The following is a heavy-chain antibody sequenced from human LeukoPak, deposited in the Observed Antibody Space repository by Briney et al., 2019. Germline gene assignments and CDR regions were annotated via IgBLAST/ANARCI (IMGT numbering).Heavy chain of an antibody. J-gene: IGHJ4*02. CDR3: ARRSVATIFFDY. CDR1: GGSFSGYY. D-gene: IGHD5-12*01. CDR2: INHSGST. Sequence: SETLSLTCAVYGGSFSGYYWSWIRQPPGKGLEWIGEINHSGSTNYNPSLKSRVTISVDTSKNQFSLKLSSVTAADTAVYYCARRSVATIFFDYWGQGTLVTVSS. V-gene: IGHV4-34*01.